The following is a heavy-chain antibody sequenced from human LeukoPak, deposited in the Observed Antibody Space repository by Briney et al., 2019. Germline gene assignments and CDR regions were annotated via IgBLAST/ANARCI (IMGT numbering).Heavy chain of an antibody. CDR1: GFTFSDYY. V-gene: IGHV3-11*01. CDR2: ISSSGSTI. J-gene: IGHJ4*02. CDR3: ARAVAVNGYYFDY. D-gene: IGHD6-19*01. Sequence: GGSLRLSCAASGFTFSDYYMSWIRQAPGKGLGWVSSISSSGSTIYYADSVKCRFTTSMDNAKNSLYLQMNSLRAEDTAVYYCARAVAVNGYYFDYWGQGTLVTVSS.